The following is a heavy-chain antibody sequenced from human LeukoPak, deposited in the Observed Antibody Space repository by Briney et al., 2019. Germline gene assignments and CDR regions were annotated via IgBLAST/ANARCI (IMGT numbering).Heavy chain of an antibody. CDR2: TYYSGST. D-gene: IGHD3-22*01. J-gene: IGHJ4*02. CDR1: GGSISSSSYY. CDR3: ARCHYDSSGSPDY. Sequence: PSETLSLTCTVSGGSISSSSYYWGWIRQPPGKGLEWIGSTYYSGSTYYNPSLKSRVTISVDTSKNQFSLKLSSVTAADTAVYYCARCHYDSSGSPDYWGQGTLVTVSS. V-gene: IGHV4-39*01.